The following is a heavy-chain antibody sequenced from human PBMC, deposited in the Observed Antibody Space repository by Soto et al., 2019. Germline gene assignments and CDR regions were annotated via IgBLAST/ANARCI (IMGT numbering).Heavy chain of an antibody. CDR2: MYHTGST. Sequence: QVQLQESGPGLVKPSGTLSLTCAVSGGSISSSYWWSWVRQPPGQGLEWIGEMYHTGSTNYNPSLKNRVTISVDKSKNQFSLRVSSVTAADTAVYYCARKQWVVPNWFDPWGQGILVTVSS. CDR1: GGSISSSYW. D-gene: IGHD6-19*01. V-gene: IGHV4-4*02. J-gene: IGHJ5*02. CDR3: ARKQWVVPNWFDP.